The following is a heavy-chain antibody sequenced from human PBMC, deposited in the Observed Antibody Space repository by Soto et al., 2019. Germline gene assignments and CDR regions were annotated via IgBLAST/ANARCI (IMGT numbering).Heavy chain of an antibody. Sequence: PSETLSLTCTVSGGSISSGDYYWSWIRQPPGKGLEWIGYIYYSGSTYYNPSLKSRVTISVDTSKNQFSLKLSSVTAADTAVYYCARDWGDYDYVWGSYRYFYYYGMDVWGQGITVTVSS. J-gene: IGHJ6*02. CDR3: ARDWGDYDYVWGSYRYFYYYGMDV. CDR2: IYYSGST. V-gene: IGHV4-30-4*01. CDR1: GGSISSGDYY. D-gene: IGHD3-16*02.